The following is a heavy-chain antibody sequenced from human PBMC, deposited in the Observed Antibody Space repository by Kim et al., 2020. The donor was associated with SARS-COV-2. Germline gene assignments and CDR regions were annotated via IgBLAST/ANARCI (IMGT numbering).Heavy chain of an antibody. D-gene: IGHD4-17*01. CDR3: ARDYLETETSTVQFDY. Sequence: GGSLRLSCAASGFTFSDYYMSWIRQAPGKGLEWVSYISSSSSYTNYADSVKGRFTISRDNAKNSLYLQMNSLRAEDTAVYYCARDYLETETSTVQFDYWGQGTLVTVSS. J-gene: IGHJ4*02. V-gene: IGHV3-11*06. CDR1: GFTFSDYY. CDR2: ISSSSSYT.